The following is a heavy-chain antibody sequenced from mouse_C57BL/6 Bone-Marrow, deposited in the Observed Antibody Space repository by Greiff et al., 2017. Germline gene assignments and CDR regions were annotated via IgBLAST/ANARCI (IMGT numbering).Heavy chain of an antibody. J-gene: IGHJ3*01. CDR1: GFTFSSYG. Sequence: EVKLVESGGDLVKPGGSLKLSCAASGFTFSSYGMSWVRQTPDKRLEWVATISSGGSYTYYPASVKGRFTISRDNAKNTLYLQMSSLKSEDTAMYYCARQCVYDYPFAYWGQGTLVTVAA. CDR3: ARQCVYDYPFAY. D-gene: IGHD2-4*01. CDR2: ISSGGSYT. V-gene: IGHV5-6*01.